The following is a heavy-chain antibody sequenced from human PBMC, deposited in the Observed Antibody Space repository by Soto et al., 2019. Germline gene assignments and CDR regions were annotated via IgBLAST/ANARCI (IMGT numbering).Heavy chain of an antibody. V-gene: IGHV1-2*04. CDR2: INPNSGGT. CDR3: ARAGGIVGATTDAFHI. CDR1: GYTFTGYY. D-gene: IGHD1-26*01. Sequence: GPVKVSCKASGYTFTGYYMHWVRQAPGQGLEWMGWINPNSGGTNYAQKFQGWVTMTRDTSISRAYMELSRLRSDDTAVYYCARAGGIVGATTDAFHIWGQGTMVTVSS. J-gene: IGHJ3*02.